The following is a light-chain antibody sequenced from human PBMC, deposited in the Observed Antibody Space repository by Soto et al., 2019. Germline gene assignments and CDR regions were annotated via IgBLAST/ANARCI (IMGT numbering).Light chain of an antibody. J-gene: IGKJ5*01. CDR2: DAS. CDR3: QQRSNWPSIT. CDR1: QSVSSY. V-gene: IGKV3-11*01. Sequence: IVLSQSPATLSLSQGERDTLSCRASQSVSSYLAWYQQKPGQAPRLLIYDASNRATGIPARFSGSGSGTDFTLTISSLEPEDFAVYYCQQRSNWPSITFGQGTLLEIK.